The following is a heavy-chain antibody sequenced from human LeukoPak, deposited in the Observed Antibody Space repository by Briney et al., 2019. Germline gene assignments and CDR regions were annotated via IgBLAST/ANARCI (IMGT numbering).Heavy chain of an antibody. CDR3: ASGAIVGATWEYDY. J-gene: IGHJ4*02. CDR2: IGTAGDT. Sequence: PGGSLRLSCAASGFTFSSYDMHWVRQATGKGLEWVSAIGTAGDTYYPGSVKGRFTISRENAKNSLYLQMNSLRAGDTAVYYCASGAIVGATWEYDYWGQGTLVTVSS. V-gene: IGHV3-13*01. CDR1: GFTFSSYD. D-gene: IGHD1-26*01.